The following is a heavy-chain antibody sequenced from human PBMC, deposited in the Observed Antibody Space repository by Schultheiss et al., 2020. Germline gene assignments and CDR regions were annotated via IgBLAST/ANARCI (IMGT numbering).Heavy chain of an antibody. CDR2: IYYTRNT. CDR3: ARGVPYGP. V-gene: IGHV4-61*05. D-gene: IGHD4-17*01. Sequence: SETLSLTCTVSGGSISSSSYYWGWIRQPPGKGLEWIGDIYYTRNTNYNPSLDNRVTISVDTSKNQFSLKLASVTAADTAVYYCARGVPYGPWGQGTLVTVSS. J-gene: IGHJ5*02. CDR1: GGSISSSSYY.